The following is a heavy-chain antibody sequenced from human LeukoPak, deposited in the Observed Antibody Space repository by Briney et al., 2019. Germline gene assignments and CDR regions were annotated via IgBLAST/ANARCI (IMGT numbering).Heavy chain of an antibody. D-gene: IGHD2-21*02. J-gene: IGHJ1*01. CDR1: GFTFSSYS. Sequence: GGSLRLSCAASGFTFSSYSMNWVRQAPGKGLEWVSSISSSSSCIYYADSVKGRFTISRDNAKNSLYLQMNSLRAEDTAVYYCARSGKYCGGDCYPAEYFQHWGQGTLVTVSS. CDR3: ARSGKYCGGDCYPAEYFQH. CDR2: ISSSSSCI. V-gene: IGHV3-21*01.